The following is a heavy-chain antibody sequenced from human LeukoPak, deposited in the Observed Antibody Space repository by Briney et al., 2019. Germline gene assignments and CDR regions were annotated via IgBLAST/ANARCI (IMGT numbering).Heavy chain of an antibody. Sequence: SETLSLTCAVYGVSISSDNWWTWVRQPPGKGLEWIGEAHRSGDTKYNPSLNGRVTISMDNSKNQLSLNLISVTAADTAIYFCATRHHSRTYMVPLDSWGQGTLVTVSS. J-gene: IGHJ4*02. V-gene: IGHV4/OR15-8*02. CDR3: ATRHHSRTYMVPLDS. CDR1: GVSISSDNW. D-gene: IGHD3-10*01. CDR2: AHRSGDT.